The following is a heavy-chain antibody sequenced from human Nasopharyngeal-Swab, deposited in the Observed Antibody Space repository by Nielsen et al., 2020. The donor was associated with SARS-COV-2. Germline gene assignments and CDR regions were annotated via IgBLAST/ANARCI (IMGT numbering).Heavy chain of an antibody. D-gene: IGHD2-2*02. CDR1: GGSISSYY. J-gene: IGHJ6*02. V-gene: IGHV4-59*01. CDR2: NYYSGST. CDR3: ARGWGRYCSSTSCYNYGMDV. Sequence: SETLSLTCTVSGGSISSYYWSWIRQLPGKGLEWIGYNYYSGSTNYNPSLKSRVTISVDKSENQFSLKLSSVTAADTAVYYCARGWGRYCSSTSCYNYGMDVWGQGTTVTVSS.